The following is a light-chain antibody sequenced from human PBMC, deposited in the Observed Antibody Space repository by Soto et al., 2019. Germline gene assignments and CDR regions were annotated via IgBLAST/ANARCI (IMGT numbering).Light chain of an antibody. V-gene: IGKV1-5*01. Sequence: DIQMTPSPSTLSASVGDIVTITCRASQSISSWLAWYQQKPGKAPNLLIYAAFTLQSGVPSRFSGSGSGTEFTLTISSLQPEDFATYYCQQLKSYPITFGQGTRLEIK. J-gene: IGKJ5*01. CDR2: AAF. CDR1: QSISSW. CDR3: QQLKSYPIT.